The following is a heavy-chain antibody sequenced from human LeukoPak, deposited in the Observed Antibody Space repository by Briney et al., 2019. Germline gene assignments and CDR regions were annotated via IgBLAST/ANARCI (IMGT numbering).Heavy chain of an antibody. Sequence: PGGSLRLSCAASGFTFSSYWMHWVRQAPGKGLVWVSRINTDGSSTNYADSVKGRFTISRDNAKNTLYLQMNSLRAEDTAVYYCAVGMAVTGSVRGYMDVWGKGTTVTVSS. CDR2: INTDGSST. V-gene: IGHV3-74*01. CDR3: AVGMAVTGSVRGYMDV. CDR1: GFTFSSYW. D-gene: IGHD6-19*01. J-gene: IGHJ6*03.